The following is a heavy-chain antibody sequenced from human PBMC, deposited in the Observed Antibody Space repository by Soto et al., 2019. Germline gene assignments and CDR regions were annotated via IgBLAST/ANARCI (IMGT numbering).Heavy chain of an antibody. V-gene: IGHV3-30*18. CDR1: GFTFSSYG. Sequence: GGSLRLSCAASGFTFSSYGMHWVRQAPGKGLEWVAVISYDGSNKYYADSVKGRFTISRDNSKNTLYLQMNSLRAEDTAVYYCAKDRSQVAATPIDYWGQGTLVTVSS. J-gene: IGHJ4*02. CDR2: ISYDGSNK. CDR3: AKDRSQVAATPIDY. D-gene: IGHD2-15*01.